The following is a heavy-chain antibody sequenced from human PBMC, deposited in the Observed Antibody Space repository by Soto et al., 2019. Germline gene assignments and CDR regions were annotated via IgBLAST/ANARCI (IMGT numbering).Heavy chain of an antibody. CDR2: IIPIFGTA. V-gene: IGHV1-69*13. Sequence: GASVKVSCKASGGTFSSYAISWVRQAPGQGLEWMGGIIPIFGTANYAQKFQGRVTITADESTSTAYMELSSLRSEDTAVYYCARDQDSSGWYRSAFDIWGQGTMVTVSS. J-gene: IGHJ3*02. CDR1: GGTFSSYA. D-gene: IGHD6-19*01. CDR3: ARDQDSSGWYRSAFDI.